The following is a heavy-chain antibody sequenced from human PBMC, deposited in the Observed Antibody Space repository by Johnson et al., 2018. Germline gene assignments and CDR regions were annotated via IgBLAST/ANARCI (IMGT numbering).Heavy chain of an antibody. J-gene: IGHJ3*02. D-gene: IGHD2-8*01. CDR3: ARDIYYSSNGICSLNDAFDI. V-gene: IGHV3-33*01. CDR1: GFTFSSYA. Sequence: QVQLVQSGGGVVQPGRSLRLSCVASGFTFSSYALHWVRQAPGKGLEWVAGVWYDASKTYYADSVKGRFTISRDNSKNTVYLQMNSLRVEETGVYYCARDIYYSSNGICSLNDAFDIWGRGTLVTSSS. CDR2: VWYDASKT.